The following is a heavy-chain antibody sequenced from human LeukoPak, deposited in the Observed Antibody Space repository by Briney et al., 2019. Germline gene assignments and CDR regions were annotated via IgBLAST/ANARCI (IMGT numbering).Heavy chain of an antibody. CDR1: GGSISSHY. Sequence: SETLSLTCTVSGGSISSHYWSWIRQPPGKGLEWIAYLFDSVNTKDNPSLQSRLILSADTSKNQFSLRLSSVTAADTAVYYCATIKRGSIFGYFDFWGQGIKVTVSS. CDR3: ATIKRGSIFGYFDF. V-gene: IGHV4-59*11. CDR2: LFDSVNT. D-gene: IGHD5-18*01. J-gene: IGHJ4*02.